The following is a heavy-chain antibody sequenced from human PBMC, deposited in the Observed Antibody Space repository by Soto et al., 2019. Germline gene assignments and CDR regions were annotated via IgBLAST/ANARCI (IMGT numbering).Heavy chain of an antibody. Sequence: LSLTCAVYGGSFSGYYWSWIRQPPGKGLEWIGEINHSGSTNYNPSLKSRVTISVDTSKNQFSLKLSSVTAADTAVYYCARGRGYSSGWYWFDPWGQGTLVTVSS. J-gene: IGHJ5*02. D-gene: IGHD6-19*01. V-gene: IGHV4-34*01. CDR2: INHSGST. CDR3: ARGRGYSSGWYWFDP. CDR1: GGSFSGYY.